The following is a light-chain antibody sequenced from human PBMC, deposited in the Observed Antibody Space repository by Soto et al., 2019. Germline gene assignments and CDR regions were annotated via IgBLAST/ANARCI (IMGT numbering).Light chain of an antibody. J-gene: IGLJ3*02. CDR2: DNN. V-gene: IGLV1-51*01. Sequence: QSVLTQPPSVSVAPGQKVTISCSGSSSNIGNNYVSWYQQLPGTAPKLLIYDNNKRPSGIPDRFSGSKSGTSATLGITGLQTGDEADYYCGTWDSSLRGVFGGGTKLTVL. CDR1: SSNIGNNY. CDR3: GTWDSSLRGV.